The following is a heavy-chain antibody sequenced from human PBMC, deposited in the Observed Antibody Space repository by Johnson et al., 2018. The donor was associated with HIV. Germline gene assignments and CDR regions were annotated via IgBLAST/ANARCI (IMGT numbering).Heavy chain of an antibody. J-gene: IGHJ3*02. CDR3: TTEDSSGYNSLGAFDI. Sequence: VQLVESGGGVVRPGGSLRLSCEASGFTFDDYGMSWVRQGPGKGLEWVSGINWNGGSTGYADSVKGRFTISRDNAKNSLYLQMNSLRAEDTAVYYCTTEDSSGYNSLGAFDIWGQGTMVTVSS. CDR1: GFTFDDYG. D-gene: IGHD3-22*01. V-gene: IGHV3-20*04. CDR2: INWNGGST.